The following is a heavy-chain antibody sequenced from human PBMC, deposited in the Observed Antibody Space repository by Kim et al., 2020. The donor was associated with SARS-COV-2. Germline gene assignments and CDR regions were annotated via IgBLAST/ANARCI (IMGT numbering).Heavy chain of an antibody. D-gene: IGHD5-18*01. Sequence: SRVTISVDTSKNQFSLKLSSVTAADAAVYYCARHGDGTDTAIGAHDAFDIWGQGTMVTVSS. CDR3: ARHGDGTDTAIGAHDAFDI. J-gene: IGHJ3*02. V-gene: IGHV4-39*01.